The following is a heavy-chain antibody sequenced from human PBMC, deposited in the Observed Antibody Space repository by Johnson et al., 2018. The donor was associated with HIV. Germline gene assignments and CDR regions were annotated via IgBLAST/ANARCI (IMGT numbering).Heavy chain of an antibody. CDR1: GFTFSSYA. Sequence: QVQLVESGGVVVQPGRSLRLSCAASGFTFSSYAMHWVRQAPGKGLEWVAVISYDGSNKYYADSVKGRFTISRDNSKNTLYLQMNSLRAEDTAVYYCARGGQLLLWDAFDIWGQGTMVTVSS. V-gene: IGHV3-30*04. D-gene: IGHD2-2*01. CDR2: ISYDGSNK. J-gene: IGHJ3*02. CDR3: ARGGQLLLWDAFDI.